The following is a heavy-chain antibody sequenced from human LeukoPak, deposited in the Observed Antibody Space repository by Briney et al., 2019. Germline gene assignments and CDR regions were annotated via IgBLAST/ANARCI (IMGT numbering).Heavy chain of an antibody. CDR2: IYSDNT. V-gene: IGHV3-53*01. CDR3: AREADSAEDAFDI. J-gene: IGHJ3*02. D-gene: IGHD3-22*01. CDR1: GFTVSSNS. Sequence: GGSLRLSCTVSGFTVSSNSMSWVRQAPGKGLEWVSFIYSDNTHCSDSVKGRFTISRDNAKNSLYLQMNSLRAGDTVVYYCAREADSAEDAFDIWGQGTMVTVSS.